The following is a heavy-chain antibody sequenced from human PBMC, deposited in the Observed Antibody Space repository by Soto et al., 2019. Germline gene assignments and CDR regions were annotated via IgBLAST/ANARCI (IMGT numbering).Heavy chain of an antibody. CDR2: INHSGST. J-gene: IGHJ4*02. CDR3: AGHGDYFSIDY. Sequence: PSETLSLTCAVYGGSFSGYYWSWIRQPPGKGLEWIGEINHSGSTNYNPSLKSRVTISVDTSKNQFSLKLSSVTAADTAVYYCAGHGDYFSIDYWGQGTLVTVSS. V-gene: IGHV4-34*01. D-gene: IGHD4-17*01. CDR1: GGSFSGYY.